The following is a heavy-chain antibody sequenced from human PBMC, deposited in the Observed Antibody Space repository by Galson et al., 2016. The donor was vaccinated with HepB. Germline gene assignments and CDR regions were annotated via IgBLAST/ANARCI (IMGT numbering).Heavy chain of an antibody. V-gene: IGHV3-66*01. Sequence: SLRLSCAASGFTVSSNYMSWVRQAPGKGLEWVSVIYSGGSTYYADSVKGRFTISRDNSKNTLYLQMNSRRAEDTAVYYCAREGVAAAGGRGYNWFDPWGQGTLVTVSS. J-gene: IGHJ5*02. CDR1: GFTVSSNY. CDR2: IYSGGST. CDR3: AREGVAAAGGRGYNWFDP. D-gene: IGHD6-13*01.